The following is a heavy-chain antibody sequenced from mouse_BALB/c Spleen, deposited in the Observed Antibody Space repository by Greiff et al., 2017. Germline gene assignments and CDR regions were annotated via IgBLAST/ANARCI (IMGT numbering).Heavy chain of an antibody. D-gene: IGHD1-1*01. CDR1: GFTFSSYA. J-gene: IGHJ4*01. CDR3: ARKEGYGSSYAMDY. V-gene: IGHV5-9-4*01. Sequence: EVQVVESGGGLVKPGGSLKLSCAASGFTFSSYAMSWVRQSPEKRLEWVAEISSGGSYTYYPDTVTGRFTISRDNAKNTLYLEMSSLRSEDTAMYYCARKEGYGSSYAMDYWGQGTSVTVSS. CDR2: ISSGGSYT.